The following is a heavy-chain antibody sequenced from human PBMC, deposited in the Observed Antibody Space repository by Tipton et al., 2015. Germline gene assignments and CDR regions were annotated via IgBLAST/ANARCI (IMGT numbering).Heavy chain of an antibody. D-gene: IGHD3-22*01. J-gene: IGHJ4*02. CDR3: ARLDDTSGPNSLDS. CDR1: GDSISSSNW. CDR2: IHHGGST. Sequence: TLSLTCSVSGDSISSSNWWSWVRQPPGKGLEWIGEIHHGGSTNYNPSLKSRVTMSVDMSKNQFSLKLSSVTAADTAVYYCARLDDTSGPNSLDSWGQGTLVTVSS. V-gene: IGHV4-4*02.